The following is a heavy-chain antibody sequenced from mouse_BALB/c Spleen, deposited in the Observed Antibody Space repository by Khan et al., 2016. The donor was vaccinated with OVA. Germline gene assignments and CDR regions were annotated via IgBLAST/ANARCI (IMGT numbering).Heavy chain of an antibody. D-gene: IGHD1-1*01. CDR1: GYSITNDYA. Sequence: QLEESGPGLVKPSQSLSLTCTVTGYSITNDYAWNWIRPFPGNKLEWMGYISYSGNTKYTPSLKSRISITRETSKNKFFLQLKSVTTEDTARYYCARVYGGDFDYWGQGTTLTVSS. CDR3: ARVYGGDFDY. J-gene: IGHJ2*01. CDR2: ISYSGNT. V-gene: IGHV3-2*02.